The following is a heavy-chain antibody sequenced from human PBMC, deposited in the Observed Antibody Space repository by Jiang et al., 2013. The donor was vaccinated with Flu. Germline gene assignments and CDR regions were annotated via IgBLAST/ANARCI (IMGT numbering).Heavy chain of an antibody. J-gene: IGHJ3*02. V-gene: IGHV4-59*05. CDR3: AGHSIVGATIRPTPDAFDI. CDR1: GGSISSYY. D-gene: IGHD1-26*01. Sequence: SLTCTVSGGSISSYYWSWIRQPPGKGLEWIGSIYYSGSTYYNPSLKSRVTISVDTSKDQFSLKLSSVTAADTAVYYCAGHSIVGATIRPTPDAFDIWGQGTMVTVSS. CDR2: IYYSGST.